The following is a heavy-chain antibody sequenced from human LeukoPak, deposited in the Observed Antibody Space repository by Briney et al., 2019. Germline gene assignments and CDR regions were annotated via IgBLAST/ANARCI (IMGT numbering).Heavy chain of an antibody. CDR1: GFSFSAYS. J-gene: IGHJ4*01. CDR2: ISPSGSTI. Sequence: GGSLRLSCAASGFSFSAYSMNWVRQAPGKGLEWLSYISPSGSTIYYADSVRGRFTISRDNPKNSLYLQMSSQRDGDTAVYYCARDQVPFDYWGHGTLVTVSS. V-gene: IGHV3-48*02. CDR3: ARDQVPFDY.